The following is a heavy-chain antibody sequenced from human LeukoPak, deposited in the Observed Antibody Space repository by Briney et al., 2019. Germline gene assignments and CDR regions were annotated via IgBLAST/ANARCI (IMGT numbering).Heavy chain of an antibody. V-gene: IGHV1-18*04. Sequence: ASVKVSCKASGYTFTDYYIHWVRQAPGQGLEWMGWISAYNGNTNYAQKLQGRVTMTTDTSTSTAYMELRSLRSDDTAVYYCARDLGIVEITVIVIHDDDAFDIWGQGTMVTVSS. CDR3: ARDLGIVEITVIVIHDDDAFDI. CDR1: GYTFTDYY. J-gene: IGHJ3*02. D-gene: IGHD3-22*01. CDR2: ISAYNGNT.